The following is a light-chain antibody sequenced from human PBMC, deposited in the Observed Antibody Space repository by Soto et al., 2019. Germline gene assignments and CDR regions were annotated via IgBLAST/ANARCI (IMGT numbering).Light chain of an antibody. Sequence: VLTQSPGSLSLTPGERATLSCRASQTVRNNYLAWYQQKPGQAPRLLIYDASSRATGIPDRFSGGGSGTDFTLTISRLEPEDFAVYYCQQYGSSTWTSAQRAKVDI. CDR3: QQYGSSTWT. CDR2: DAS. V-gene: IGKV3-20*01. J-gene: IGKJ1*01. CDR1: QTVRNNY.